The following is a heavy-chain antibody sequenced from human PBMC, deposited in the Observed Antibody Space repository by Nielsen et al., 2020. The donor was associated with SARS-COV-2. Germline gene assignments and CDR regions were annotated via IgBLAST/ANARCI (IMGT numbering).Heavy chain of an antibody. J-gene: IGHJ6*02. V-gene: IGHV3-13*01. CDR1: GFTFSSYA. CDR3: ARDTINDGLDV. D-gene: IGHD5-24*01. Sequence: GSLRLSCAASGFTFSSYAMNWVRQAPGKGLEWVSVIGTTGDTYYSGFVKGRFTVSRENAKSSFYLQMNSLRAGDTAVYYCARDTINDGLDVWGQGTTVTVSS. CDR2: IGTTGDT.